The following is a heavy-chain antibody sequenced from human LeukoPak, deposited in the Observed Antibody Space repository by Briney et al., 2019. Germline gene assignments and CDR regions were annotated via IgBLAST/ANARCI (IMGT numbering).Heavy chain of an antibody. CDR2: INHSGST. CDR3: ARAHPTDTFDY. CDR1: GGSFSGYY. J-gene: IGHJ4*02. Sequence: SETLSLTCAVYGGSFSGYYWSWIRQPPGKGLEWIGEINHSGSTNYNPSLKSRVTISVDTSKNQFSLKLGSVTAADTAVYYCARAHPTDTFDYWGQGTLVTVSS. V-gene: IGHV4-34*01.